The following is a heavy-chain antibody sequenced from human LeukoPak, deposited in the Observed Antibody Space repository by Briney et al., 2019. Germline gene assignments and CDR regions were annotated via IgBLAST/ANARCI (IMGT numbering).Heavy chain of an antibody. V-gene: IGHV1-2*02. CDR1: GYTFTDYY. CDR2: INPNSGDT. Sequence: ASVKVSCKASGYTFTDYYMHWVRQAPGPGLEWMGWINPNSGDTNYAQKFQGRVTMTRDTSISTAYMDLSGLRSDDTAVYYCARNSAYYSSSDYWGQGTLVTVSS. J-gene: IGHJ4*02. CDR3: ARNSAYYSSSDY. D-gene: IGHD3-22*01.